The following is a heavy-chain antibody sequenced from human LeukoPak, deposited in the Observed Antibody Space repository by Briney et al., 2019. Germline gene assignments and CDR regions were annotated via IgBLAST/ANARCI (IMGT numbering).Heavy chain of an antibody. V-gene: IGHV1-18*01. CDR2: ISAYNGNT. D-gene: IGHD3-22*01. J-gene: IGHJ5*02. CDR3: ARGPEMGYYDPDRFRLFDP. Sequence: ASVTVSCKASGYIFTSYGISWVRQAAGQGLEGMGWISAYNGNTNYAQKLQGGVTMTTDTSTSTAYMELRSLRSDDTAVYYCARGPEMGYYDPDRFRLFDPWSQGTLVTVSS. CDR1: GYIFTSYG.